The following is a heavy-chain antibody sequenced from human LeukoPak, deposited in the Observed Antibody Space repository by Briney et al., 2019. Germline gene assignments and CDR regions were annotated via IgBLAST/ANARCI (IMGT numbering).Heavy chain of an antibody. CDR3: AREVQPRCSTTSCSGNY. CDR1: GGTFSIYA. CDR2: ISPIFGPP. D-gene: IGHD2-2*01. J-gene: IGHJ4*02. Sequence: ASVKVSCKASGGTFSIYAMNWVRQAPGQGLEWMGRISPIFGPPIYAQEFQARITIITDQSTNMAYMELSSLRSEDTAVYYCAREVQPRCSTTSCSGNYWGQGTLVTVSS. V-gene: IGHV1-69*05.